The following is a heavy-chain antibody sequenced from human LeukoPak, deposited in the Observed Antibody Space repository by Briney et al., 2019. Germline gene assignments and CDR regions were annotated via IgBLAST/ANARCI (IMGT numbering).Heavy chain of an antibody. J-gene: IGHJ5*02. Sequence: ASVKVSCKASGYTFTSYGISWVRQAPGQGLEWMGWISAYNGNTNYAQKLQGRVTMTTDTSTSTAYMELRSLRSDDTAVYYCARVAPLVRILNWFDPWEQETLVTVSS. D-gene: IGHD3-10*01. CDR3: ARVAPLVRILNWFDP. V-gene: IGHV1-18*01. CDR1: GYTFTSYG. CDR2: ISAYNGNT.